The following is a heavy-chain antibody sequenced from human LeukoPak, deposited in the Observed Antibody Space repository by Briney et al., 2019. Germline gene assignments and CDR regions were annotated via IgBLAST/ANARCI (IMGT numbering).Heavy chain of an antibody. CDR2: IYWDDDK. D-gene: IGHD3-10*01. CDR1: GFSLDTVGVG. CDR3: AHFPSMIRGVIANIYSDH. J-gene: IGHJ4*02. V-gene: IGHV2-5*02. Sequence: SGPTLVNPTQTLTLTCAFSGFSLDTVGVGVAWIRQPPGKALEWLALIYWDDDKRYNPSLKSRLTITKDTSGNQVVLTLTNVDPVDTATYYCAHFPSMIRGVIANIYSDHWGQGTLVAVSS.